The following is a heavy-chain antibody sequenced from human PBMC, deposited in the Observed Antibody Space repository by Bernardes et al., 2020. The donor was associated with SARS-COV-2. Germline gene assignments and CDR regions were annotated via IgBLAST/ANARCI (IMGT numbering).Heavy chain of an antibody. V-gene: IGHV4-31*01. J-gene: IGHJ4*02. D-gene: IGHD3-22*01. CDR3: ARTFYYGSSGYSSYFDS. CDR2: IYYSGTT. CDR1: GGSISSGGYY. Sequence: SETLSLTCTVSGGSISSGGYYWSWIRQHPGKGLEWIGYIYYSGTTYYNPSLKSLLTISVDTSKNQFSLKLSSVTAADTAVYYCARTFYYGSSGYSSYFDSWGQGTLVTVSS.